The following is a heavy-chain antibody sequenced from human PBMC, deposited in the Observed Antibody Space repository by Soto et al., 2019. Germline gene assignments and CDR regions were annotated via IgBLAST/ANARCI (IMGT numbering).Heavy chain of an antibody. CDR2: IYSGGST. Sequence: PGGSLRLSCAASGFTVSSNYMSWVRQAPGKGLEWVSVIYSGGSTYYADSVKGRFTISRDNSKNTLYLQMNSLRAEDTAVYYCAVTRGYSGYGAFDIWGQGTMVTVSS. J-gene: IGHJ3*02. CDR3: AVTRGYSGYGAFDI. V-gene: IGHV3-53*01. CDR1: GFTVSSNY. D-gene: IGHD5-12*01.